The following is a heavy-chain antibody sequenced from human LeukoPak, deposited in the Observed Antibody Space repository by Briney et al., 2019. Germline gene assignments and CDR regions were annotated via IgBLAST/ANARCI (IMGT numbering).Heavy chain of an antibody. CDR3: ARDGGDSSGWSYYYYYGMDV. V-gene: IGHV3-48*01. CDR1: GFTFSSYS. J-gene: IGHJ6*02. CDR2: ISSSSSTI. D-gene: IGHD6-19*01. Sequence: GGSLRLSCAASGFTFSSYSMNWVRQAPGKGLEWVSYISSSSSTIYYADSVKGRFTISRDNSKNTLYLQMGSLRAEDMAVYYCARDGGDSSGWSYYYYYGMDVWGQGTTVTVSS.